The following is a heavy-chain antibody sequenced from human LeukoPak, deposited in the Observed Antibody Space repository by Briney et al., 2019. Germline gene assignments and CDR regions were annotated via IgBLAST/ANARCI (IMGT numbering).Heavy chain of an antibody. Sequence: GTSLRLSCAASGFTFRSHGMHWVRQAPGKGLEWVAFIWYDGSDKYYTDSVKGRFTISRDNSKNTLYLQMNSLRAEDTAVYYCAGDRATSYFDYWGQGALVTISS. CDR1: GFTFRSHG. CDR2: IWYDGSDK. V-gene: IGHV3-33*01. D-gene: IGHD1-26*01. J-gene: IGHJ4*02. CDR3: AGDRATSYFDY.